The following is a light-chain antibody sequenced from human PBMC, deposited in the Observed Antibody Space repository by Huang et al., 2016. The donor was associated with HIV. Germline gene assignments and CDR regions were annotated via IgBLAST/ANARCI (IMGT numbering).Light chain of an antibody. CDR1: QPLLSTANNKSY. Sequence: DIVMTQSPGSLTVSLGERASINCTSSQPLLSTANNKSYLGWYQQKPRQPPKALIYWASNREAGVPERFSGSGSGTDFTLTSSSLQAEDVALYYCQQYYSASITFGQGTRVEI. V-gene: IGKV4-1*01. CDR2: WAS. J-gene: IGKJ5*01. CDR3: QQYYSASIT.